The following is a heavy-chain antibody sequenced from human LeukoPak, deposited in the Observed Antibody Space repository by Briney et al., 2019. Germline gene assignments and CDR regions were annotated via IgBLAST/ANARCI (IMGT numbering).Heavy chain of an antibody. CDR2: IIPILGIA. CDR1: GGIFSSYA. V-gene: IGHV1-69*04. CDR3: ARDLSWSGYPSGPDV. D-gene: IGHD3-3*01. J-gene: IGHJ6*02. Sequence: GSSVKVSCKASGGIFSSYAISWVRQAPGQGLEWMGRIIPILGIANYAQKFQGRVTITADKSTSTAYMELSSLRSEDTAVYYCARDLSWSGYPSGPDVWGQGTTVTVSS.